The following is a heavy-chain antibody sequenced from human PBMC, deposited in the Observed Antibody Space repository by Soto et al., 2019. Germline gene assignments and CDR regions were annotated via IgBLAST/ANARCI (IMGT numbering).Heavy chain of an antibody. V-gene: IGHV1-69*13. CDR3: ARDQISYYYGSSGYWGV. CDR1: GGTFSSYA. CDR2: IIPIFGTA. D-gene: IGHD3-22*01. J-gene: IGHJ3*01. Sequence: SVKVSCKASGGTFSSYAISWVRQAPGQGLEWMGGIIPIFGTANYAQKFQGRVTITADESTSTAYMELSSLRSEDTAVYYCARDQISYYYGSSGYWGVWGQGKMVTVSS.